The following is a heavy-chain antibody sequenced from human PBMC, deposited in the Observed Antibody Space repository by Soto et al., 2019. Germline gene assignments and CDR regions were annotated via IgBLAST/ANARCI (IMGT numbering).Heavy chain of an antibody. J-gene: IGHJ4*02. CDR2: IWYDGSNK. CDR3: ASDFWSGYAPDY. D-gene: IGHD3-3*01. CDR1: GFTFSSYG. Sequence: GGSLRLSCAASGFTFSSYGMHWVRQAPGKGLEWVAVIWYDGSNKYYADSVKGRFTISRDNSKNTLYLQMNSLRAEDTAVYYCASDFWSGYAPDYWGQGTLVTVSS. V-gene: IGHV3-33*01.